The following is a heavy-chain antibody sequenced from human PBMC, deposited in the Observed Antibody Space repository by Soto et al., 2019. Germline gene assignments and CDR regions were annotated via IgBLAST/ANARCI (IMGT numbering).Heavy chain of an antibody. CDR3: ARQGSNGAYYYYGMDV. V-gene: IGHV5-51*01. J-gene: IGHJ6*02. CDR2: IHPGDSDT. Sequence: GESLKISCKGSGYRFSSYWIAWVRQMPGKGLEWMGIIHPGDSDTIYSPSFQGQVTFSADKSTSTAYLQWSSLKAPDSAMYYCARQGSNGAYYYYGMDVWGQGTTVTVSS. CDR1: GYRFSSYW. D-gene: IGHD2-8*01.